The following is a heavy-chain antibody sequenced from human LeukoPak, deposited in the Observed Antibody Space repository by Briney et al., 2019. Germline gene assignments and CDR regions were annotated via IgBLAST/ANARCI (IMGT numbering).Heavy chain of an antibody. CDR1: GGSISSNNW. D-gene: IGHD3-10*01. V-gene: IGHV4-30-4*01. CDR2: ISYSGNT. CDR3: ARDRKYGSESLRRLDY. J-gene: IGHJ4*02. Sequence: SETLSLTCAVSGGSISSNNWWSWVRQPPGKGLEWIGYISYSGNTYYNPSLKSRVTISVDTSKNQFSLKLSSVTVADTAVYYCARDRKYGSESLRRLDYWGQGTLVTVSS.